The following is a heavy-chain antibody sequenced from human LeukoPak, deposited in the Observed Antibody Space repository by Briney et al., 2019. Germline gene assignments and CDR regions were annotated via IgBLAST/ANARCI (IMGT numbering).Heavy chain of an antibody. CDR1: GGSISSYY. D-gene: IGHD3-10*01. J-gene: IGHJ6*02. CDR3: ARVPWGSGSYRNGLDV. Sequence: SETLSLTCTVSGGSISSYYWTWIRQHPGKGLEWIGCIYYSGSTYYNPSLKSRLTISVDTSRNQFSVNLTSVTAVDTALYFCARVPWGSGSYRNGLDVWGQGSTVTVSS. CDR2: IYYSGST. V-gene: IGHV4-59*06.